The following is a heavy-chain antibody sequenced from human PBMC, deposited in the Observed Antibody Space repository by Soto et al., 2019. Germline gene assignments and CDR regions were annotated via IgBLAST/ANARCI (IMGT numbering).Heavy chain of an antibody. CDR2: ISYDGNNK. D-gene: IGHD6-6*01. V-gene: IGHV3-30-3*01. Sequence: QVQLVESGGGVVQPGRSLRLSCAASGFTFSTYAMEWVRQAPGKGLDWVALISYDGNNKYYADSVRGRFTISRDNSKNTLQLQMNTLRPEDTALYFCARPVEPFYYYGMDVWGQGTTVTVSS. CDR1: GFTFSTYA. J-gene: IGHJ6*02. CDR3: ARPVEPFYYYGMDV.